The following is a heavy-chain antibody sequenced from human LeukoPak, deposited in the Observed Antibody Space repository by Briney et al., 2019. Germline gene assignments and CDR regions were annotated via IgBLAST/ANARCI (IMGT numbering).Heavy chain of an antibody. V-gene: IGHV1-69*04. J-gene: IGHJ4*02. CDR1: GGTFSSYT. CDR3: AREDNGGSYFDY. CDR2: IIPILGIA. Sequence: ASVKVSCKASGGTFSSYTISWVRQAPGQGLEWMGRIIPILGIANYAQKFQGRVTITADKSTSTAYMELSSLRSEDTSVYYCAREDNGGSYFDYWGQGTLVTVSS. D-gene: IGHD4-23*01.